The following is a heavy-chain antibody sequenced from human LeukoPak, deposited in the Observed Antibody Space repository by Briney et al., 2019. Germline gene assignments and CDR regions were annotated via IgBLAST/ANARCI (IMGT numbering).Heavy chain of an antibody. Sequence: GGSLILSCAASGFTFSSYEMNWVRQAPGKGLEWVSYISSSGSTIYYADSVKGRFTISRDNAKNSLYLQMNSLRAEDTAVYYCARRADSSGYAFDIWGQGTMVTVSS. CDR3: ARRADSSGYAFDI. J-gene: IGHJ3*02. CDR2: ISSSGSTI. V-gene: IGHV3-48*03. D-gene: IGHD6-19*01. CDR1: GFTFSSYE.